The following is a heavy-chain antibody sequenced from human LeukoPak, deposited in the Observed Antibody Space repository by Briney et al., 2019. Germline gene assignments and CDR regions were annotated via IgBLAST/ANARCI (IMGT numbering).Heavy chain of an antibody. J-gene: IGHJ4*02. D-gene: IGHD3-3*01. CDR3: ARVLGIWSVSN. V-gene: IGHV1-46*01. CDR2: INPSGGST. CDR1: GYTFTSYY. Sequence: GASVKVSCKASGYTFTSYYMHWVRQAPGQGLEWMGIINPSGGSTSYAQKFQGRVTITRNTSISTAYMELSSLRSEDTAVYYCARVLGIWSVSNWGQGTLVTVSS.